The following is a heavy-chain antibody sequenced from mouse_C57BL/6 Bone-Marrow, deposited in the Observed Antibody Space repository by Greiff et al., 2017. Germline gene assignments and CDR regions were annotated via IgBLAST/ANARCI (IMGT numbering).Heavy chain of an antibody. Sequence: EVNLVESGGDLVKPGGSLKLSCAASGFTFSSYGMSWVRQTPDKRLEWVATISSGGSYTYYPDSVKGRFTISRDNAKNTLYLQMSSLKSEDTAMYYCARRGYGSSSLYYFDYWGQGTTLTVSS. CDR3: ARRGYGSSSLYYFDY. CDR2: ISSGGSYT. V-gene: IGHV5-6*01. J-gene: IGHJ2*01. D-gene: IGHD1-1*01. CDR1: GFTFSSYG.